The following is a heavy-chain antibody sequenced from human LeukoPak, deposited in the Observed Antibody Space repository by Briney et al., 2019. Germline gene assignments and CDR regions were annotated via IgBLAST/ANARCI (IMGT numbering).Heavy chain of an antibody. D-gene: IGHD3-22*01. CDR2: IYYSGST. CDR3: ARDPTMIGLGDAFDI. CDR1: GGSISSYY. J-gene: IGHJ3*02. Sequence: PSETLSLTCTVSGGSISSYYWSWIRQPPGKGLEWIGNIYYSGSTNYNPSLKSRVTISVDTSKNQFSLKLSSVTAADTAVYYCARDPTMIGLGDAFDIWGQGTMVTVSS. V-gene: IGHV4-59*01.